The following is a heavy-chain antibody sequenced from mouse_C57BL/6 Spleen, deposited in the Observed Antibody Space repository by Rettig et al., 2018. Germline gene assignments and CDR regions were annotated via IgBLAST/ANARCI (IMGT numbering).Heavy chain of an antibody. Sequence: QVQLQQPGAELVKPGASVKMSCKASGYTFTSYWITWVKQRPGQGLEWIGDIYPGSGSTNYNEKFKSKATLTVDTSSSTAYMQLSSLTSEDSAVYYCRIYYYGSSYSWYFDYWGQGTTLTVSS. CDR3: RIYYYGSSYSWYFDY. J-gene: IGHJ2*01. CDR1: GYTFTSYW. D-gene: IGHD1-1*01. CDR2: IYPGSGST. V-gene: IGHV1-55*01.